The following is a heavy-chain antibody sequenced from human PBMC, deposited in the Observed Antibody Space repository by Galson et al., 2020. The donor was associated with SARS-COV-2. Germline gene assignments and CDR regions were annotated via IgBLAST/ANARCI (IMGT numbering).Heavy chain of an antibody. V-gene: IGHV4-39*01. CDR3: ASSRRGWSRDEAFDV. Sequence: SQTLSLTCTVSGGSISSSSYYWGWIRQPPGKGLEWIGSIYYSGSTYYNPSLKSRVTISVDTSKNQFSLKLSSVTAADTAVYYCASSRRGWSRDEAFDVWGQWTMVTVSS. CDR1: GGSISSSSYY. J-gene: IGHJ3*01. D-gene: IGHD6-19*01. CDR2: IYYSGST.